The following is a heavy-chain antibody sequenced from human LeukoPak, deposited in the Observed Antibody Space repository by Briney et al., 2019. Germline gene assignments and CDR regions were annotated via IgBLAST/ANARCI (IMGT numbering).Heavy chain of an antibody. CDR2: IIPILGIA. V-gene: IGHV1-69*04. D-gene: IGHD5-18*01. Sequence: SVKVSCKASGYTFTSYAISWVRQAPGQGLEWMGRIIPILGIANYAQKFQGRVTITADKSTSTAYMELSSLRSEDTAVYYCARRRGYSYSDAFDIWGQGTMVTVSS. J-gene: IGHJ3*02. CDR3: ARRRGYSYSDAFDI. CDR1: GYTFTSYA.